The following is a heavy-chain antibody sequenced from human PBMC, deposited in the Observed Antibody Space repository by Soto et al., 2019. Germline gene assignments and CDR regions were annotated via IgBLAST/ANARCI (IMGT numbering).Heavy chain of an antibody. D-gene: IGHD6-13*01. V-gene: IGHV4-30-2*01. J-gene: IGHJ4*02. CDR2: IYHGGST. CDR1: SGSISGGDYS. CDR3: ARAPAPLYSSSWYYLDY. Sequence: SETLSLTCAVSSGSISGGDYSWNWIRQPPGKGLEWIGYIYHGGSTHYSPSLKSRVTILVDRSTNRVSLKLSSVTAADTAVYYCARAPAPLYSSSWYYLDYWGQGTLVTVSS.